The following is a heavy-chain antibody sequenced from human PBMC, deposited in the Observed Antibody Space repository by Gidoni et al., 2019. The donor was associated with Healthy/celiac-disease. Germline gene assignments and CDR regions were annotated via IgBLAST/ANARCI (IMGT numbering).Heavy chain of an antibody. D-gene: IGHD3-16*02. CDR3: ALVWGSYRYAIEYFDY. CDR1: GFTFSRYA. Sequence: EVQLLESGGGLVQPGGSLRLSCAASGFTFSRYAMSWVRQAPGKGLEWVSAISGIGGSTYYADSVKGRFTISRDNSKNTLYLQMNSLRAEDTAVYYCALVWGSYRYAIEYFDYRGQGTLVTVSS. J-gene: IGHJ4*02. V-gene: IGHV3-23*01. CDR2: ISGIGGST.